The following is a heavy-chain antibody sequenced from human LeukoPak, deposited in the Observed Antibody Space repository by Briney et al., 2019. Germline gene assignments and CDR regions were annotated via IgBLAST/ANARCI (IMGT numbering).Heavy chain of an antibody. J-gene: IGHJ4*02. Sequence: PSETLSLTCTVSGGSISTYYWTWIRQPPGKGLEWVGYIYSSGTTNYNPSLNSRVTISLDTSKNQFSLNLRSVTAADTAVYYCATGSLGRQPHFFDYWGQGTLVTVSS. V-gene: IGHV4-59*08. CDR3: ATGSLGRQPHFFDY. CDR2: IYSSGTT. CDR1: GGSISTYY. D-gene: IGHD3-10*01.